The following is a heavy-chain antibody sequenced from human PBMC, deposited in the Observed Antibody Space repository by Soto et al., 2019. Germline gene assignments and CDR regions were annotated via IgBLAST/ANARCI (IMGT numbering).Heavy chain of an antibody. Sequence: GESLKISCQGSGYSFTTYWIAWERQMPGRGLEWIGRIDPSDSYTNYSPSFQGHVTISADKSISTAYLQWSSLKASDTAMYYCARRPRITGSWYLDLWGRGALVTVSS. CDR3: ARRPRITGSWYLDL. CDR2: IDPSDSYT. D-gene: IGHD1-20*01. V-gene: IGHV5-10-1*01. CDR1: GYSFTTYW. J-gene: IGHJ2*01.